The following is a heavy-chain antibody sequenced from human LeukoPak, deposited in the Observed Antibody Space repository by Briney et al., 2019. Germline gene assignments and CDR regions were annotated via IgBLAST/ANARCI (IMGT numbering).Heavy chain of an antibody. V-gene: IGHV1-2*02. CDR3: SRDLFTEGLVWHHFDY. D-gene: IGHD3/OR15-3a*01. CDR1: GYTFTAYY. Sequence: ASVKVSCKASGYTFTAYYIHWVRQAPGHGLEWMGWMNPNSGGTNHAQNFQGRVAMTRGTSINTAYMELTSLRSDDTAVYYCSRDLFTEGLVWHHFDYWGQGTLVTVSP. CDR2: MNPNSGGT. J-gene: IGHJ4*02.